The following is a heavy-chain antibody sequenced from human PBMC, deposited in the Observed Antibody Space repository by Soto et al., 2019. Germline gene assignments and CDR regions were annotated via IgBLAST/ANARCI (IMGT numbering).Heavy chain of an antibody. CDR3: ARHPASGSYYYYYYYGMDV. J-gene: IGHJ6*02. CDR2: IYYSGST. D-gene: IGHD1-26*01. V-gene: IGHV4-39*01. Sequence: PSETLSLTCTVYGGSISSSSYYWGWIRQPPGKGLEWIGSIYYSGSTYYNPSLKSRVTISVDTSKNQFSLKLSSVTAADTAVYYCARHPASGSYYYYYYYGMDVWGQGTTVT. CDR1: GGSISSSSYY.